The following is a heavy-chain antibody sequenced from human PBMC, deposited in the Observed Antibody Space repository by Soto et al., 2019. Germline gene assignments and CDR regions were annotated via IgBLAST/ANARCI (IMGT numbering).Heavy chain of an antibody. J-gene: IGHJ6*02. Sequence: PSETLSLTCTVSGGSVSSSSYYWGWVRQPPGKGLEWIGSVYYSGSTYYNPSLESRVTISVDKSKNQFSLRLSSVTAADTAVYYCARQRFLEWLLEGNNYYYGMDVWGQGTTVTVSS. V-gene: IGHV4-39*01. D-gene: IGHD3-3*01. CDR2: VYYSGST. CDR3: ARQRFLEWLLEGNNYYYGMDV. CDR1: GGSVSSSSYY.